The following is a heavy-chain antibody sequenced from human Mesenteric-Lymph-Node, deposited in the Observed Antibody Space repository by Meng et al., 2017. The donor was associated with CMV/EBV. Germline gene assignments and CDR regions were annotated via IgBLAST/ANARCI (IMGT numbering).Heavy chain of an antibody. Sequence: GSLRLSCTVSGDSVTSPGNFWTWIRQPPGKGLECIGYIYYTGATNYNPSLKSRVTISVDTSKNQFSLKLSSVTAADTAVYYCASRSSGWYPPYNWFDPWGQGTLVTVSS. CDR2: IYYTGAT. J-gene: IGHJ5*02. CDR3: ASRSSGWYPPYNWFDP. CDR1: GDSVTSPGNF. D-gene: IGHD6-19*01. V-gene: IGHV4-61*08.